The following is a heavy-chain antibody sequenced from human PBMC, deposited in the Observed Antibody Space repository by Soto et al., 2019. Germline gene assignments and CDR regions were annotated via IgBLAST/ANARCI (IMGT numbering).Heavy chain of an antibody. J-gene: IGHJ6*02. CDR2: IYYSGST. Sequence: SETLSLTCTVSGGSISSGDYYWSWIRQPPGKGLEWIGYIYYSGSTYYNPSLKSRVTISVDTSKNQFSLKLSSVTAADTAVYYCARIPKTRYYYYGMDVWGQGTTVTAP. CDR3: ARIPKTRYYYYGMDV. CDR1: GGSISSGDYY. V-gene: IGHV4-30-4*01.